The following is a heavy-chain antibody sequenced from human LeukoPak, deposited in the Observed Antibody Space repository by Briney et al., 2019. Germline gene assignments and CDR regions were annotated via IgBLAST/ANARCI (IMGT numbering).Heavy chain of an antibody. CDR1: GFTFSSYW. D-gene: IGHD3-22*01. CDR3: ARIGKDCYDSSGIDY. Sequence: GGSLRLSCAASGFTFSSYWMHWVRQAPGKGLVWVSRINSDGSSTSYADSVKGRFTISRDNAKNTLYLQMNSLRAEDTAVYYCARIGKDCYDSSGIDYWGQGTLVTVSS. J-gene: IGHJ4*02. CDR2: INSDGSST. V-gene: IGHV3-74*01.